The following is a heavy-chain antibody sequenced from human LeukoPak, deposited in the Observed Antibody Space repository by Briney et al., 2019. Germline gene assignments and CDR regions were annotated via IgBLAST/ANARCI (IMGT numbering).Heavy chain of an antibody. D-gene: IGHD1-26*01. CDR2: ISGSGGST. J-gene: IGHJ4*02. CDR3: AKWVGSYYFDY. CDR1: GFTVSSNY. Sequence: GGSLRLSCAASGFTVSSNYMSWVRQAPGKGLEWVSVISGSGGSTYYADSVKGRFTISRDNSKNTLYLQMNSLRAEDTAVYYCAKWVGSYYFDYWGQGTLVTVSS. V-gene: IGHV3-23*01.